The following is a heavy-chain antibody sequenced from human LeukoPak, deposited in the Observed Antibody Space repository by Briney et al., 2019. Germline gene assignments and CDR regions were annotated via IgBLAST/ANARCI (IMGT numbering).Heavy chain of an antibody. V-gene: IGHV3-74*01. CDR3: ARDGNKPVVEYDY. D-gene: IGHD2-21*01. CDR1: GFTVSRDW. Sequence: PGGSLRLSCAASGFTVSRDWMHWVRQAPGKGLVWVSRINGDGTTIDYADSVKGRFTISRDSVKNTLYLQMDSLRADDTAVYYCARDGNKPVVEYDYWGQGTLVTVSS. J-gene: IGHJ4*02. CDR2: INGDGTTI.